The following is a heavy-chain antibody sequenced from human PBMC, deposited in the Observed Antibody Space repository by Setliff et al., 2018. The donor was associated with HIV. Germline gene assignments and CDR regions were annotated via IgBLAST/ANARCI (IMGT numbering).Heavy chain of an antibody. CDR3: ARKGNWNYPYDY. CDR1: GGSISSSSYY. J-gene: IGHJ4*02. D-gene: IGHD1-7*01. V-gene: IGHV4-39*07. Sequence: SETLSLTCTVSGGSISSSSYYWGWIRQPPGKGLEWIGSIYYSGSTNYNPSLKSRATISEDTSKNQLSLKLRSVTAADTAVYYCARKGNWNYPYDYWGPGTLVTVSS. CDR2: IYYSGST.